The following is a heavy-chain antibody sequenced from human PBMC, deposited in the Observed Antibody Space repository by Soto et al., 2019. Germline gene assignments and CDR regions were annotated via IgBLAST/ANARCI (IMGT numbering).Heavy chain of an antibody. Sequence: PWGSLRLSCAASGCTFSSYAMNWVRRAPGKGLEWGALKSHDGINKYYADSVRGRFTISRDSSTNTRYLQMKSLRAADTAVYYCGRCNSTSCHWGSDCWRQGTPVTVSS. D-gene: IGHD2-2*01. V-gene: IGHV3-30-3*01. CDR3: GRCNSTSCHWGSDC. CDR2: KSHDGINK. J-gene: IGHJ4*02. CDR1: GCTFSSYA.